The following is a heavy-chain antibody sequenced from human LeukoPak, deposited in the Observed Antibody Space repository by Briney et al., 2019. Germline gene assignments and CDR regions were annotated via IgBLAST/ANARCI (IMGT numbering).Heavy chain of an antibody. D-gene: IGHD3-9*01. CDR3: ARALTGSIPGN. CDR2: ISSSGTTI. Sequence: PGGSLRLSCAASGFTFTDFYMSWIRQAPGKGLEWVSYISSSGTTIYYADSVMGRFTISRDNAKNSLYLQMNSLRAEDTAVYYCARALTGSIPGNWGQGTLVTVSS. CDR1: GFTFTDFY. V-gene: IGHV3-11*01. J-gene: IGHJ4*02.